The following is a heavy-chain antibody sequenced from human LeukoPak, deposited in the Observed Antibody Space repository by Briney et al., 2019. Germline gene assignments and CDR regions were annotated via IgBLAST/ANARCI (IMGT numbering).Heavy chain of an antibody. J-gene: IGHJ5*02. V-gene: IGHV3-21*01. CDR2: ISSSSSYI. D-gene: IGHD1-14*01. CDR1: GFTFSSYS. Sequence: KSGGSLRLSCAASGFTFSSYSMNWVRQAPGKGLEWASSISSSSSYIYYADSVKGRFTISRDNAKNSLYLQMNSLRAEDTAVYYCARAGSPLYANWFDPWGQGTLVTVSS. CDR3: ARAGSPLYANWFDP.